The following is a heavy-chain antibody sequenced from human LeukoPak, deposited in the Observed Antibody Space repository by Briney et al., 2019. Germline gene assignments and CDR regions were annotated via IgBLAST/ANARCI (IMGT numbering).Heavy chain of an antibody. CDR1: GYSISSGYY. D-gene: IGHD3-3*01. J-gene: IGHJ3*02. V-gene: IGHV4-38-2*02. CDR2: INHSGST. CDR3: ARGGLDYDFWSGYILDAFDI. Sequence: PSETLSLTCTVSGYSISSGYYWSWIRPPPGKGLEWIGEINHSGSTNYNPSLKSRVTISVDTSKNQFSLKLSSVTAADTAVYYCARGGLDYDFWSGYILDAFDIWGQGTMVTVSS.